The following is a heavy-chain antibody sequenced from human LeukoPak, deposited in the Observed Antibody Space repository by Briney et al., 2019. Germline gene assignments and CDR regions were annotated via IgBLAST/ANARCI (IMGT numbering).Heavy chain of an antibody. CDR1: GDSISSGDYY. CDR2: ISSSGST. CDR3: ATYPYYYGSGSYGFDP. J-gene: IGHJ5*02. V-gene: IGHV4-61*02. D-gene: IGHD3-10*01. Sequence: SETLSLTCTVSGDSISSGDYYWSWIRQPAGKGLEWIGRISSSGSTNYNPSLKSRVTISVDTSKNQFSLKLSSVTAADTAVYYCATYPYYYGSGSYGFDPWGQGTLVTVSS.